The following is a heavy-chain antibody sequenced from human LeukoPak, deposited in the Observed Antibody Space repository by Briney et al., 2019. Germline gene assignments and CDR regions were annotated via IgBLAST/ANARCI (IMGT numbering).Heavy chain of an antibody. V-gene: IGHV4-4*07. CDR3: ARGSSGSTKRYYFDS. J-gene: IGHJ4*02. D-gene: IGHD6-19*01. CDR2: LYSSGDT. CDR1: GGSIRGYY. Sequence: SETLSLTCTVSGGSIRGYYWNWVRQPADRGLEWIGRLYSSGDTYYNPSLKSRLTMSVDTSKNQFSLKLRSVTAADTAVYYCARGSSGSTKRYYFDSWGQGALVTVPS.